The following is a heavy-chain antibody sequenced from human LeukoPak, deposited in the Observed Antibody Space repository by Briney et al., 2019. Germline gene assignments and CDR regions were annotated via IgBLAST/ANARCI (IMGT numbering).Heavy chain of an antibody. CDR3: ARVAGQQLVRAFDI. D-gene: IGHD6-13*01. J-gene: IGHJ3*02. Sequence: SETLSLTCTVSGGSISSYYWSWIRQPPGKGLEWIGYTYYSGSTNYNPSLKSRVTISEDTSKNQFSLKLSSVTAADTAVYYCARVAGQQLVRAFDIWGQGTMVTVSS. CDR2: TYYSGST. CDR1: GGSISSYY. V-gene: IGHV4-59*01.